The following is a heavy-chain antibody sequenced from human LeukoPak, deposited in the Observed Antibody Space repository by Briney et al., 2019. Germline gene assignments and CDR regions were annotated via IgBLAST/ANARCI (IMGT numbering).Heavy chain of an antibody. CDR2: INSGSNAK. Sequence: GGSLRLSCAASGFTFSSYEMNWVRQAPGKGLEWVSYINSGSNAKYYADSVKGRFSISRDNINNLLFLQMNSLRADDTAVYYCARNMGGLWIPLDFWGQGTLVTVAS. CDR3: ARNMGGLWIPLDF. J-gene: IGHJ4*02. V-gene: IGHV3-48*03. D-gene: IGHD3-16*01. CDR1: GFTFSSYE.